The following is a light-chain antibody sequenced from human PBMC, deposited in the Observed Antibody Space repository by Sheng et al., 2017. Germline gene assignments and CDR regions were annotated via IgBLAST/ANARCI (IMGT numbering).Light chain of an antibody. Sequence: EIVMTQSPATLSVSPGERATLSCRASQSVGSNLGWYQQKPGQAPRLLIYGASSRATGIPDRFSGSGSGTDFTLTISRLEPEDFAVYYCQQYGSSYTFGQGTKLEIK. CDR3: QQYGSSYT. V-gene: IGKV3-20*01. CDR2: GAS. J-gene: IGKJ2*01. CDR1: QSVGSN.